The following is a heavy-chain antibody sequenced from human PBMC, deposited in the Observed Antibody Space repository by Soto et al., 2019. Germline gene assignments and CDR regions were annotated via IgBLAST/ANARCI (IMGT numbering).Heavy chain of an antibody. D-gene: IGHD2-2*01. V-gene: IGHV1-2*02. CDR2: INPNSGGT. J-gene: IGHJ5*02. Sequence: GASVKVSCKASGYTFTGYYMHWVRQAPGQGLEWMGWINPNSGGTNYAQKFQGRVTMTRDTSISTAYMELSRLRSDDTAVYYCVTDIVVVPATGPWGQGPLVTVSS. CDR1: GYTFTGYY. CDR3: VTDIVVVPATGP.